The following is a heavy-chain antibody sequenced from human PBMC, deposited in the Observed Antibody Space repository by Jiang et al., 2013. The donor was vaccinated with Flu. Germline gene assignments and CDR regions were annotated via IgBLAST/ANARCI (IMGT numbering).Heavy chain of an antibody. Sequence: AEVKKPGASVKVSCKASGYTFTSYYMHWVRQAPGQGLEWMGIINPSGGSTSYAQKFQGRVTMTRDTSTSTVYMELSSLRSEDTAVYYCARASYCGGDCYSYYFDYWGQGTLVTVSS. V-gene: IGHV1-46*03. J-gene: IGHJ4*02. D-gene: IGHD2-21*02. CDR1: GYTFTSYY. CDR2: INPSGGST. CDR3: ARASYCGGDCYSYYFDY.